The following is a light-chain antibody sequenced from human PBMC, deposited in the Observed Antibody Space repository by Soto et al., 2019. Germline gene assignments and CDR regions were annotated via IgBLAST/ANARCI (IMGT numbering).Light chain of an antibody. V-gene: IGKV4-1*01. CDR2: WAT. CDR3: QQYYSPPYT. Sequence: DIVMTQSPDSLAVSLGERATINCKFSQSVLYSSNNKNDLGWYQQKPGQPPKLLIYWATTRESGVPDRLSGSGSGTEFTLTINSLQAEDVAVYYCQQYYSPPYTFGQGTKLEIK. J-gene: IGKJ2*01. CDR1: QSVLYSSNNKND.